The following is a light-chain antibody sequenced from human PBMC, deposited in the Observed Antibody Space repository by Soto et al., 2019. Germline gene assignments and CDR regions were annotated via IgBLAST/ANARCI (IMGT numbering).Light chain of an antibody. Sequence: EVVLTQSPATLSLSPGERATLSCRASQNIRTFLDWYQQKPGQAPRRLIYGASNRATGIPARFSGSGSGTDFTLTISSLESEDFAVYYCQQHSHWPPWTFGQGTRVEI. J-gene: IGKJ1*01. CDR1: QNIRTF. CDR2: GAS. V-gene: IGKV3-11*01. CDR3: QQHSHWPPWT.